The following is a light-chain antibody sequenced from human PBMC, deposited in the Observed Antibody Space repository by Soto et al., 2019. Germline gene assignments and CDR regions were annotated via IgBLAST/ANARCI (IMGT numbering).Light chain of an antibody. CDR1: KNDIGSSDY. CDR2: GVS. Sequence: QSALTQPAYVSASPGQSITISCTGGKNDIGSSDYVSWYQQHPGKAPKLIIYGVSNRPSGTSDRFSGSKSGNTASLTISGLQADDEDDYYCSSSTSSNTLVFGGGTKVTVL. J-gene: IGLJ3*02. V-gene: IGLV2-14*01. CDR3: SSSTSSNTLV.